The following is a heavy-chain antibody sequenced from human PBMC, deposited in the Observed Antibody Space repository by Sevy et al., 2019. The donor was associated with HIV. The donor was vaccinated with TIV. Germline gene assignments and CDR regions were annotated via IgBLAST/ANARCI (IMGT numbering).Heavy chain of an antibody. V-gene: IGHV3-30*18. Sequence: GGSLRLSCAASGFTFSSYGMHWVRQAPGKGLEWVAVISYDGSNKYYADSVKGRFTISRDNSKNTLYLQMNSLRAEDTAVYYCAKDLSGFYSSGYYGPDYWGQGTLVTVSS. CDR3: AKDLSGFYSSGYYGPDY. D-gene: IGHD3-22*01. CDR1: GFTFSSYG. CDR2: ISYDGSNK. J-gene: IGHJ4*02.